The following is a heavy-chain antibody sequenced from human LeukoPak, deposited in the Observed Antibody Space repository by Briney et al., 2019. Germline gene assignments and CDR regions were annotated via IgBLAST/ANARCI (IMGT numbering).Heavy chain of an antibody. CDR2: ISGSGGST. D-gene: IGHD2-21*02. J-gene: IGHJ4*02. V-gene: IGHV3-23*01. CDR1: GFTFSSYA. CDR3: AKDSSLISPHIVVVTGYFGY. Sequence: SGGSLRLSCAASGFTFSSYAMSWVRQAPGKGLEWVSAISGSGGSTYYADSVKGRFTISRDNSKNTLYLQMNSLRAEDTAVYYCAKDSSLISPHIVVVTGYFGYWGQGTLVTVSS.